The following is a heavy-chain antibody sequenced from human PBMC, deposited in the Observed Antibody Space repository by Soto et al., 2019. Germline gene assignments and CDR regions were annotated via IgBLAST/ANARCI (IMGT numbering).Heavy chain of an antibody. Sequence: QVQLQESGPGLVKPSQTLSLTCTVSGGSISSDNYYWSWIRQHPGKGLEWIGYIYYSGSTYYNPSVNCRXXISVDTSKNQFSLKLSSVTAADTAVYYCARWWSGSRQGFDPWGQGTLVTVSS. CDR1: GGSISSDNYY. J-gene: IGHJ5*02. V-gene: IGHV4-31*03. D-gene: IGHD3-3*01. CDR2: IYYSGST. CDR3: ARWWSGSRQGFDP.